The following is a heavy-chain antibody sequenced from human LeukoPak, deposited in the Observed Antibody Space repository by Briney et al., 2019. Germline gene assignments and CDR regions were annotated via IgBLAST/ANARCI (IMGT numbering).Heavy chain of an antibody. CDR1: GGSFSGYY. J-gene: IGHJ4*02. D-gene: IGHD6-13*01. Sequence: SETLSLTCAVYGGSFSGYYWSWIRQPPGKGLEWIGEINHSGSTNYNPSLKSRVTISVDTSKNQFSLKLSSVTAADTAVYYCARHGPLAAAGPLLFDYWGQGTLVTVSS. V-gene: IGHV4-34*01. CDR3: ARHGPLAAAGPLLFDY. CDR2: INHSGST.